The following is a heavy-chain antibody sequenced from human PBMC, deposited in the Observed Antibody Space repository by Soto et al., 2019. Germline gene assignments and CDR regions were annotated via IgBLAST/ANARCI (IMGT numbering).Heavy chain of an antibody. V-gene: IGHV1-8*01. Sequence: QVQLVQSGAEVKKPGASVKVSCKASGYTFTSYDINWVRQATGQGLEWMGWMNPNSGNTGYAQKFQGRVTMTRNTSISTDYMELSSLRSEDTAVYYCARYDFWSGYYYDGMDVWGQGTTVTVSS. CDR3: ARYDFWSGYYYDGMDV. J-gene: IGHJ6*02. CDR1: GYTFTSYD. CDR2: MNPNSGNT. D-gene: IGHD3-3*01.